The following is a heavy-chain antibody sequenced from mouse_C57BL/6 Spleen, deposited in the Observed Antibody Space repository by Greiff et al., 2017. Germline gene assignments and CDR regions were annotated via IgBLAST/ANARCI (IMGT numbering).Heavy chain of an antibody. D-gene: IGHD2-5*01. CDR3: ALMTYNKRERYYYAMDY. CDR1: GYTFTSYG. Sequence: QVQLQQSGAELARPGASVKLSCKASGYTFTSYGISWVKQRTGQGLEWIGEIYPRSGNTYYNEKFKGKATLTADKSSSTAYMELRSLTSEDSAVYFYALMTYNKRERYYYAMDYWGQGTSVTVSS. J-gene: IGHJ4*01. V-gene: IGHV1-81*01. CDR2: IYPRSGNT.